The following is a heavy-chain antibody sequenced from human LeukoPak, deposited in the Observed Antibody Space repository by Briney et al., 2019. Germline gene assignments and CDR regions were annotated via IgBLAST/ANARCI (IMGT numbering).Heavy chain of an antibody. CDR1: GFSLSTSGVG. J-gene: IGHJ3*02. V-gene: IGHV4-61*05. Sequence: SGPALVKPTQTLTLTCTFSGFSLSTSGVGVGWIRQPPGKGLEWIAYIHYSGSTNYNPSLKSRVTISVDTSKNQFSLKLSSVTAADTAVYYCARWGDCSRTSCLQGTRAFDIWGQGTMVTVSS. D-gene: IGHD2-2*01. CDR3: ARWGDCSRTSCLQGTRAFDI. CDR2: IHYSGST.